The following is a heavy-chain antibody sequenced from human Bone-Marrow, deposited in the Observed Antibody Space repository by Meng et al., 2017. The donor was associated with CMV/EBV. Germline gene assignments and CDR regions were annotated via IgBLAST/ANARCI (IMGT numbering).Heavy chain of an antibody. V-gene: IGHV1-69*05. CDR2: IIPIFGTA. Sequence: GTFSSYAISWVRQAPGQGREWMGGIIPIFGTANYAQKFQGRVTITTDESTSTAYMELSSLRSEDTAVYYCAREVPAANLEFNWFDPWGQGTLVTVSS. CDR1: GTFSSYA. D-gene: IGHD2-2*01. J-gene: IGHJ5*02. CDR3: AREVPAANLEFNWFDP.